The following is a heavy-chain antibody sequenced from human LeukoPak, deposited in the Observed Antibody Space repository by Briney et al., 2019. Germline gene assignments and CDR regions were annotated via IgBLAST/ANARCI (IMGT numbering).Heavy chain of an antibody. CDR2: ISGSGGST. CDR1: GFTFSSYA. D-gene: IGHD3-22*01. CDR3: AKGRYYYDSSDAFDV. Sequence: GGSLRLSCVASGFTFSSYAMSWVRQAPGKGLEWVSAISGSGGSTYYADSVKGRFTISRDNSKNTLYLQMNSLRAEDTAVYYCAKGRYYYDSSDAFDVWGQATMVTVSS. J-gene: IGHJ3*01. V-gene: IGHV3-23*01.